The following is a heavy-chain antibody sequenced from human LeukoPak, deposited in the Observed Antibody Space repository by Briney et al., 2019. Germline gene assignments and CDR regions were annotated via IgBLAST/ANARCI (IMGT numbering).Heavy chain of an antibody. CDR1: GFSFSNYW. J-gene: IGHJ4*02. CDR3: LGSASYTH. D-gene: IGHD3-10*01. Sequence: GGSLRLSCAASGFSFSNYWMNWARQAPGKGLEWVANTNQDGSQKNYLDSVRGRFTISRDNAKSPLYLQMNSLRVDDTAVYFCLGSASYTHWGQGTLVTVSS. CDR2: TNQDGSQK. V-gene: IGHV3-7*01.